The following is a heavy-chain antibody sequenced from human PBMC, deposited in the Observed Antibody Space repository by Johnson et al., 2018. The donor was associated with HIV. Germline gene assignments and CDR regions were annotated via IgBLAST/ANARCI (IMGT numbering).Heavy chain of an antibody. D-gene: IGHD4-23*01. Sequence: VQLVESGGALAQPGGSLRLSCAASGITVSTNYMSWVRQAPGKGLEWVSVIYSGGSTYYADSVKGRFTISRDNSKNTLYLQMNSLKTEDTAVYYCTTPGGTRGVFAFDIWGQGTMVTVSS. J-gene: IGHJ3*02. CDR3: TTPGGTRGVFAFDI. CDR2: IYSGGST. CDR1: GITVSTNY. V-gene: IGHV3-66*01.